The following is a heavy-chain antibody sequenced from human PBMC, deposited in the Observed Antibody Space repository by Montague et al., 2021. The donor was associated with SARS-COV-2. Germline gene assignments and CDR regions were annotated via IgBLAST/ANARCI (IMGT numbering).Heavy chain of an antibody. CDR1: GGPFSGYY. J-gene: IGHJ6*02. D-gene: IGHD2-2*01. CDR2: INHSGST. Sequence: SETLSLTCAVYGGPFSGYYWSWIRQPPGKGLEWIGEINHSGSTNYNPSLKSRVTISVDTSKNQFSLKLSSVTAADTAVYYCTREGYQGLWSDYYYYGMDVWGQGTTVTVSS. CDR3: TREGYQGLWSDYYYYGMDV. V-gene: IGHV4-34*01.